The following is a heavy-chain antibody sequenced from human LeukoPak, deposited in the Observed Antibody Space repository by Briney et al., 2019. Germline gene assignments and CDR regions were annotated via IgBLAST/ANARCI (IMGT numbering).Heavy chain of an antibody. D-gene: IGHD2-15*01. J-gene: IGHJ6*02. CDR3: TTLLYYQYYSGMDV. V-gene: IGHV3-23*01. Sequence: GWSLILSCAASGFTFSSDGMAWVRQGAGSGLDGVSAISCRGGSTYSADSVKGQFTIPRDHSKNTLYLQMRSLRVEDTAAYYCTTLLYYQYYSGMDVWGQGTTVTVSS. CDR1: GFTFSSDG. CDR2: ISCRGGST.